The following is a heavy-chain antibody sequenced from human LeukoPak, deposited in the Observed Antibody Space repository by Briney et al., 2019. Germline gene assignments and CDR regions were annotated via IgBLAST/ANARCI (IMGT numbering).Heavy chain of an antibody. D-gene: IGHD1-26*01. V-gene: IGHV3-23*01. Sequence: GGSLRLSCAASGFTFSTYAMSWVRQAPGQGLEWVSAISGSGGTTFYADSVKGRFTISIDNSKNTLYLQMNSLRAEDTAVYYCARAGSYDPDDAFDIWGQGTMVTVSS. CDR1: GFTFSTYA. CDR3: ARAGSYDPDDAFDI. J-gene: IGHJ3*02. CDR2: ISGSGGTT.